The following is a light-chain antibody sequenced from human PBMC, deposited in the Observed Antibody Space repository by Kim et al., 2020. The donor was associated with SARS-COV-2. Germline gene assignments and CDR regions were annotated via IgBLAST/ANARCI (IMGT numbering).Light chain of an antibody. CDR2: GAS. V-gene: IGKV3-20*01. CDR1: QSVSSSY. J-gene: IGKJ1*01. CDR3: QQYGSSPGT. Sequence: SPGERATLSCRASQSVSSSYLAWYQQKPGQAPRLLIYGASSRSTGIPDRFSCSGSGTDFTLTISRLEPEDFAVYYCQQYGSSPGTFGQGTKVDIK.